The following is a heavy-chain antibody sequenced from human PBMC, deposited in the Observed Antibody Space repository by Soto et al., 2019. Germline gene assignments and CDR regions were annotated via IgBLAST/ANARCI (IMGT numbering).Heavy chain of an antibody. V-gene: IGHV4-30-4*02. D-gene: IGHD6-13*01. J-gene: IGHJ3*02. CDR3: ARWRKRASAAAGTVKAFDI. CDR2: IYYSGST. CDR1: GGSISSGDYY. Sequence: SETLSLTCTVSGGSISSGDYYWSWIRQPPGKGLEWIGYIYYSGSTYYNPSLKSRVTISVDTSKNQFSLKLSSVTAADTAVYYCARWRKRASAAAGTVKAFDIWCQGTMVTVSS.